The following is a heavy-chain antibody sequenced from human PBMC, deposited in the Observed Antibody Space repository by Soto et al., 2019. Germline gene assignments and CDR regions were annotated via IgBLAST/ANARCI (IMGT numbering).Heavy chain of an antibody. CDR3: ARRGGDFWSGYYYYYYYMDV. V-gene: IGHV4-59*08. J-gene: IGHJ6*03. Sequence: SETLSLTCTVSGGSISSYYGSWIWQPPGKGLEWIGYIYYSGSTNYNPSLKSRVTISVDTSKNQFSLKLSSVTAADTAVYYCARRGGDFWSGYYYYYYYMDVWGKGTTVTVSS. CDR1: GGSISSYY. D-gene: IGHD3-3*01. CDR2: IYYSGST.